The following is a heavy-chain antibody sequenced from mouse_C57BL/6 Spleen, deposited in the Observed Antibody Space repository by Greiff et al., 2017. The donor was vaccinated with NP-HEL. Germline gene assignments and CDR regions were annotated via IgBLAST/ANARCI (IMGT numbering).Heavy chain of an antibody. CDR3: GRYGNYARGAMDY. D-gene: IGHD2-10*02. Sequence: QVQLQQPGAELVKPGASVKLSCKASGYTFTSYWMHWVKQRPGQGLEWIGMIHPNSGSTNYNEKFKSKATLTVDKSSSTAYMQLSSLTSEDSAVYYCGRYGNYARGAMDYWGQGTSVTVSS. CDR1: GYTFTSYW. J-gene: IGHJ4*01. V-gene: IGHV1-64*01. CDR2: IHPNSGST.